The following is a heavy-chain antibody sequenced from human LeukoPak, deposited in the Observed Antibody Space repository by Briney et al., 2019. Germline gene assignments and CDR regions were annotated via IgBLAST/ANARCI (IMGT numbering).Heavy chain of an antibody. V-gene: IGHV3-21*01. Sequence: PGGSLRLSCAASGFNLSSYAFNWVRQAPGGGLEWVSSISRGSIHIYYGDSVKGRFTISRDNAKNSLFLEMNSLGAEDTAVYYCARVPSFWSGYYADYWGRGTLVTVSS. D-gene: IGHD3-3*01. CDR1: GFNLSSYA. CDR3: ARVPSFWSGYYADY. CDR2: ISRGSIHI. J-gene: IGHJ4*02.